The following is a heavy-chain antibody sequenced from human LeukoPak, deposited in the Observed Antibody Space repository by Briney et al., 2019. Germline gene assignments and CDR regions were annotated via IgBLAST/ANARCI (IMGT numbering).Heavy chain of an antibody. CDR2: ISGSGGST. CDR3: AKDSSGRPDSRGYFDY. Sequence: PGGSLRLSCAASGFTFSSYGMSWVRQAPGKGLEWVSAISGSGGSTYYADPVKGRFTISRDNSKNTLYLQMNSLRAEDTAVYYCAKDSSGRPDSRGYFDYWGQGTLVTVSS. J-gene: IGHJ4*02. CDR1: GFTFSSYG. V-gene: IGHV3-23*01. D-gene: IGHD3-22*01.